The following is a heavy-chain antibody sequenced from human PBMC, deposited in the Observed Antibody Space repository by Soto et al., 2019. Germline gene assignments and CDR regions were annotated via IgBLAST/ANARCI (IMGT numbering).Heavy chain of an antibody. V-gene: IGHV3-21*01. D-gene: IGHD2-15*01. J-gene: IGHJ6*02. CDR3: ARAPCSGGSCYYYYGMDV. CDR1: GFTFSSYS. CDR2: ISSSSSYI. Sequence: EVQLVESGGGLVKPGGSLRLSCAASGFTFSSYSMNWVRQAPGKGLEWLSSISSSSSYIYYADSVKGRFTISRDNAKNSLYLQMNSLRAEDTAVYYCARAPCSGGSCYYYYGMDVWGQGTTVTVSS.